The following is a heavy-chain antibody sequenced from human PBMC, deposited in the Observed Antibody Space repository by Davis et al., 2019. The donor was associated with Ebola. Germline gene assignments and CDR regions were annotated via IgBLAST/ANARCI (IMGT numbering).Heavy chain of an antibody. CDR1: GFNFREFT. CDR2: ITASGDI. V-gene: IGHV3-69-1*02. Sequence: GSLRLSCAASGFNFREFTMYWVRQAPGKGLEWVSSITASGDIHYADSIKGRFTITRDNQEKSMSLQMDRLRGDDTAHYYCVRPPTSVSPGGWGRGTLVTVSS. D-gene: IGHD4-17*01. CDR3: VRPPTSVSPGG. J-gene: IGHJ4*02.